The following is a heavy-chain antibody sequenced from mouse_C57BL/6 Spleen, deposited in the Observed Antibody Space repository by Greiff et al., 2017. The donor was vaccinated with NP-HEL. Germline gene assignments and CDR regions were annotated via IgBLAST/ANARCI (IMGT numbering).Heavy chain of an antibody. CDR2: INPYNGGT. J-gene: IGHJ4*01. CDR1: GYTFTDYY. D-gene: IGHD1-1*02. Sequence: VQLQQSGPVLVKPGASVKMSCKASGYTFTDYYMNWVKQSHGKSLEWIGVINPYNGGTSYNQKFKGKATLTVDKSSSTAYMELNSLTSEDSAVYYCARSYGGTNAMDYWGQGTSVTVSS. V-gene: IGHV1-19*01. CDR3: ARSYGGTNAMDY.